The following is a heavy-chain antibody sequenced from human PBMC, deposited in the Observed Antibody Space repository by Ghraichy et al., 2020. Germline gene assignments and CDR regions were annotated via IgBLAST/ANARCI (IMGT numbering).Heavy chain of an antibody. CDR2: IRRKADGETT. D-gene: IGHD1-26*01. V-gene: IGHV3-49*04. Sequence: SLNISCTASGFIFGDYSMSWVRQAPGKGLEWVGFIRRKADGETTEYAASVKGRFTVSRDDSKAIAYLQMNSLKTDDTAVYYCTRERIVVGATTVFRYFDYWGQGTLVTVSS. J-gene: IGHJ4*02. CDR3: TRERIVVGATTVFRYFDY. CDR1: GFIFGDYS.